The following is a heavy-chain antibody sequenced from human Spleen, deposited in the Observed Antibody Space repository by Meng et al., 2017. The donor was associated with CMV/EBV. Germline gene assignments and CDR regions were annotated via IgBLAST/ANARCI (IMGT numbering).Heavy chain of an antibody. V-gene: IGHV4-38-2*02. CDR1: GYSISSGYY. CDR3: ARIVRYCTTATCYPNWLDP. J-gene: IGHJ5*01. CDR2: VYFSGSA. Sequence: SETLSLTCTVSGYSISSGYYWGWIRQPPGKGLEWIASVYFSGSAYYNPSLKSRVTISIDTSKNQFSLTLNSATAADTAVYYCARIVRYCTTATCYPNWLDPWGQGTAVTVSS. D-gene: IGHD2-8*01.